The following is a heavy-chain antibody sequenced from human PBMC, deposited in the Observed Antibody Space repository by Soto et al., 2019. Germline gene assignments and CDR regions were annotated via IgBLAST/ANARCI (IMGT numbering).Heavy chain of an antibody. CDR3: AKDAGADGYFGNWLDP. V-gene: IGHV1-69*15. CDR2: IIPIFGTT. Sequence: QVQLVQSGAEVKKPGSSVKVSCKASGDTFSNYAITWVRQAPGQGLEWVARIIPIFGTTNVAQKFQGRVTKNADESTTTAYMELSGLRSDDTAVYFCAKDAGADGYFGNWLDPGGQGTLVTVSS. D-gene: IGHD5-12*01. J-gene: IGHJ5*02. CDR1: GDTFSNYA.